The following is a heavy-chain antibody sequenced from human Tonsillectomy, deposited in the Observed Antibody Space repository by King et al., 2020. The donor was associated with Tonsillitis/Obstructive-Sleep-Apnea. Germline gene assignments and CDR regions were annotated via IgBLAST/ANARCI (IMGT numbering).Heavy chain of an antibody. Sequence: QLQESGPGLVKPSETLSLTCTVSGGSITSSSYYWDWVRQPPGKGQEWSGGIYYTGRTYYNPSLKSRVTMSVDTSKNQFSLKLSSVTAADTAVYYCVRQGGSGWYYFDYWGQGTLVTVSS. CDR2: IYYTGRT. D-gene: IGHD6-19*01. J-gene: IGHJ4*02. CDR3: VRQGGSGWYYFDY. V-gene: IGHV4-39*01. CDR1: GGSITSSSYY.